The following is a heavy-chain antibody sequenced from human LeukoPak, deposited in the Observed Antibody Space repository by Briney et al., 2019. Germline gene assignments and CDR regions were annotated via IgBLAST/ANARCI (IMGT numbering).Heavy chain of an antibody. Sequence: ASVNVSFMSSGYTFSIYAMNWVRQAPGQGLEWMGWINTNTGNPTYAQGFTGRFVFSLDTSVSTAYLQISSLKAEDTAFYYCARDHGYVEMATIGYWGQGTLVSVSS. D-gene: IGHD5-24*01. V-gene: IGHV7-4-1*02. CDR3: ARDHGYVEMATIGY. CDR2: INTNTGNP. CDR1: GYTFSIYA. J-gene: IGHJ4*02.